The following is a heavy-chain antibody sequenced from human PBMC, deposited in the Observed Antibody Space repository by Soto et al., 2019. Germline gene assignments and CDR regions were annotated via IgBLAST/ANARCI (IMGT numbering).Heavy chain of an antibody. CDR1: GGTFSSYA. V-gene: IGHV1-69*13. D-gene: IGHD5-12*01. CDR2: IIPIFGKA. J-gene: IGHJ6*02. Sequence: GASVKVSCKASGGTFSSYAIRWVRQAPGQRLEWMGGIIPIFGKANYAQKFQGRVTITADESTSTAYMELSSLRSEDTAVYYCATHWVGMGSGYPSVYYYYGMDVWGQGTTVTVSS. CDR3: ATHWVGMGSGYPSVYYYYGMDV.